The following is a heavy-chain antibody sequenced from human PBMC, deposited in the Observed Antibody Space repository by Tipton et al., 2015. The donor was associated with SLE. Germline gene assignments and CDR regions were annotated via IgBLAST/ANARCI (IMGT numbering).Heavy chain of an antibody. CDR3: AREDSSSWFYTRFDP. V-gene: IGHV4-39*07. CDR2: VFYSGNT. J-gene: IGHJ5*02. D-gene: IGHD2-2*02. CDR1: GASIGSGGYS. Sequence: TLSLTCAVSGASIGSGGYSWGWIRQPPGKGLEWIGSVFYSGNTYYNESLQSRVTISIDTSKNHFSLKLYSVTAADTAVYYCAREDSSSWFYTRFDPWGQGTLVTVSS.